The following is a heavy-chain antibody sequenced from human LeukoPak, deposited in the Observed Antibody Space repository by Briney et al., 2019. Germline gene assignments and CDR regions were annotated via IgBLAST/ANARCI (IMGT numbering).Heavy chain of an antibody. CDR1: GFTFSSYS. Sequence: GGSLRLSCAASGFTFSSYSMNWVRQAPGKGLEWVSSISSSSSYIYYADSVKGRFTISRDNAKNSLYLQMNSLRAEDTAVYYCARDRGYSGYGSYFDYWGQGTLVTVSS. J-gene: IGHJ4*02. D-gene: IGHD5-12*01. CDR2: ISSSSSYI. CDR3: ARDRGYSGYGSYFDY. V-gene: IGHV3-21*01.